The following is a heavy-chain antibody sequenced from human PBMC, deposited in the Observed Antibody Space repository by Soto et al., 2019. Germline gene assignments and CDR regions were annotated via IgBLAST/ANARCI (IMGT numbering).Heavy chain of an antibody. D-gene: IGHD3-22*01. CDR2: ISYDGSNK. J-gene: IGHJ6*02. V-gene: IGHV3-30*18. CDR3: AKDSYDSSGYYSSGGYYYGMDV. Sequence: LRLSCAASGFTFSSYGMHWVRQAPGKGLEWVAVISYDGSNKYYADSVKGRFTISRDNSKNTLYLQMNSLRAEDTAVYYCAKDSYDSSGYYSSGGYYYGMDVWGQGTTVTVSS. CDR1: GFTFSSYG.